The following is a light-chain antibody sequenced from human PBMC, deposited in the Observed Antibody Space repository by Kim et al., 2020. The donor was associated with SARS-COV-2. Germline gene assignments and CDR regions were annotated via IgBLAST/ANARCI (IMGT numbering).Light chain of an antibody. CDR1: SSNIGLNS. J-gene: IGLJ1*01. CDR2: NNY. V-gene: IGLV1-44*01. CDR3: AAWDDSLIGFV. Sequence: QLVLTQPPSASGTPGQRVTISCSGSSSNIGLNSVSWYQQLPGTAPKLLIYNNYQSPSGVPDRFSGSKSGTSASLAISGLRSEDEADYFCAAWDDSLIGFVFGTGTKVTVL.